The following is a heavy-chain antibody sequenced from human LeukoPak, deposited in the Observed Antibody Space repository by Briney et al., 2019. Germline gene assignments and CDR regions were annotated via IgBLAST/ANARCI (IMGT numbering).Heavy chain of an antibody. CDR3: ASLTTTVTTFFPANWFDP. CDR1: GYTFTGYY. D-gene: IGHD4-17*01. J-gene: IGHJ5*02. Sequence: ASVKVSCKASGYTFTGYYMHWVRQAPGQGLEWMGWINPNSGGTNYAQKFQGRVTMTRDTSISTAYMELSRLRSDDTAVYYCASLTTTVTTFFPANWFDPWGQGTLVTVSS. CDR2: INPNSGGT. V-gene: IGHV1-2*02.